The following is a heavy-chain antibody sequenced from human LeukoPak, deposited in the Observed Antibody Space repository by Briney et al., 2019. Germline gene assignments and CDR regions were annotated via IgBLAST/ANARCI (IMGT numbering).Heavy chain of an antibody. J-gene: IGHJ4*02. CDR3: ARDLGSWSGFFDY. CDR2: ISAYNGNT. D-gene: IGHD6-13*01. CDR1: GYTFTGYY. Sequence: ASVTVSCKASGYTFTGYYMHWVRQAPGQGLEWMGWISAYNGNTNYAQKLQGRVTMTTDTSTSTAYMELRSLRSDDTAVYYCARDLGSWSGFFDYWGQGTLVTVSS. V-gene: IGHV1-18*04.